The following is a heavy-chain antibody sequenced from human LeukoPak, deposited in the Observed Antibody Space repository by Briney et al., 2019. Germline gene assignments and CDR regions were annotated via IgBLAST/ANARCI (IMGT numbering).Heavy chain of an antibody. J-gene: IGHJ6*04. CDR2: ISGSGATT. D-gene: IGHD2-15*01. V-gene: IGHV3-23*01. CDR3: ARYCTGGSCFFQYGMDV. CDR1: GVTFSTYA. Sequence: GASLRLSCAASGVTFSTYAMTCVRQAPGKGLEWVSAISGSGATTYYADSVKGRFTISRDNSKNTLFLQMNSLSAEDTAIYYCARYCTGGSCFFQYGMDVWGKGTTVTVSS.